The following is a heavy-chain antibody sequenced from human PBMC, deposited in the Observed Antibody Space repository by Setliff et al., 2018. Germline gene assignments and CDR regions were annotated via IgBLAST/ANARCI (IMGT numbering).Heavy chain of an antibody. D-gene: IGHD6-13*01. CDR3: ARPALYSSSTYYYYYYMDV. CDR2: INPIFGTA. CDR1: GYTFTGYY. J-gene: IGHJ6*03. V-gene: IGHV1-2*02. Sequence: ASVKVSCKASGYTFTGYYMHWVRQAPGQGLEWMGWINPIFGTANYAQKFQGRVTMTRNTSISTAYMELSSLRSEDTAVYYCARPALYSSSTYYYYYYMDVWGKGTTVTVSS.